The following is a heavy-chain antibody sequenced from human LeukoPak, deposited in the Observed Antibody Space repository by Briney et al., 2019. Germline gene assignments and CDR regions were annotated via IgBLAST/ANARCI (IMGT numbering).Heavy chain of an antibody. CDR1: GFTVSSNY. CDR3: ASRCSGGSCFY. J-gene: IGHJ4*02. CDR2: IYSGGST. D-gene: IGHD2-15*01. V-gene: IGHV3-53*01. Sequence: GXXLRLSCAASGFTVSSNYMSWVRQAPGKGLEWVSVIYSGGSTYYTDSVKGRFTISRDNSKNTLYLQMNSLRAEDTAVYYCASRCSGGSCFYWGQGTLVTVSS.